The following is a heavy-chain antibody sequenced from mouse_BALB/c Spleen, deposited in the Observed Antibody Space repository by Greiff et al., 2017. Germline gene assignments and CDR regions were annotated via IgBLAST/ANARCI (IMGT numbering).Heavy chain of an antibody. Sequence: VNVVESGPDLVAPSQSLSITCTVSGFSLTSYGVHWVRQPPGKGLEWLVVIWSDGSTTYNSALKSRLSISKDNSKSQVFLKMNSLQTDDTAMYYCARHYGSSYWYFDVWGAGTTVTVSS. CDR1: GFSLTSYG. V-gene: IGHV2-6-2*01. CDR2: IWSDGST. D-gene: IGHD1-1*01. J-gene: IGHJ1*01. CDR3: ARHYGSSYWYFDV.